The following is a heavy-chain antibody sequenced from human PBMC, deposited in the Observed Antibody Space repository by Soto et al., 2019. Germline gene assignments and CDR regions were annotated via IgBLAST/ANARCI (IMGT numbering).Heavy chain of an antibody. V-gene: IGHV4-34*01. J-gene: IGHJ4*02. Sequence: PSETLSLTCAVYGWSFSGYYGSWIRQPPGEGLEWIGEINHSGSTNYNPSLKSRVTISVDTSKNQFSLKLSSVTAADTAVYYCARAARYDYIWGSYRYTFHDYWGQGTLVTVS. D-gene: IGHD3-16*02. CDR1: GWSFSGYY. CDR3: ARAARYDYIWGSYRYTFHDY. CDR2: INHSGST.